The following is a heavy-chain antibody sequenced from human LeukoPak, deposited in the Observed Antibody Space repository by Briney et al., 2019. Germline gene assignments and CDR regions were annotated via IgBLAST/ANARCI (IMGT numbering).Heavy chain of an antibody. CDR2: FDPEDGET. D-gene: IGHD5-18*01. CDR1: GYTPTALS. CDR3: AREDNSYGYEDY. Sequence: SVKVSRKVSGYTPTALSMHWVRQAPRHGREWMGGFDPEDGETIYAQKFQGRVTMTEDTSTDTAYMELSSLRSEDTAVYYCAREDNSYGYEDYWGQGTLVTVSS. V-gene: IGHV1-24*01. J-gene: IGHJ4*02.